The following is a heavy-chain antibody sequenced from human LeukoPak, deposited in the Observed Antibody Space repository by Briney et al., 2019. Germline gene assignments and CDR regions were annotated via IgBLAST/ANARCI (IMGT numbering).Heavy chain of an antibody. Sequence: SQTLSLTCTVSGGSISSGSYYWSWIRQPAGKGLEWIGRIYTSGSTNYNPSLQSRVTISVDTSKNQFSLKLSSVTAADTAVYYCARDRGGCSGGSCYSLDAFDIWGQGTMVTVSS. V-gene: IGHV4-61*02. D-gene: IGHD2-15*01. CDR1: GGSISSGSYY. J-gene: IGHJ3*02. CDR2: IYTSGST. CDR3: ARDRGGCSGGSCYSLDAFDI.